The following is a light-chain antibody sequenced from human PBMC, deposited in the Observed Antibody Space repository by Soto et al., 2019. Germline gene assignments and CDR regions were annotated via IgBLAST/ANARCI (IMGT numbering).Light chain of an antibody. CDR3: QQYDNLLLT. Sequence: DLQMTQSPSSLSASVGDRVTITCQASQDISNYLNWYQQKPGKAPKLLIYDASNLETGVPSRFGGSGSGTDFTFTISSLQPEDIATYYCQQYDNLLLTFGGGTKVEIK. CDR1: QDISNY. CDR2: DAS. J-gene: IGKJ4*01. V-gene: IGKV1-33*01.